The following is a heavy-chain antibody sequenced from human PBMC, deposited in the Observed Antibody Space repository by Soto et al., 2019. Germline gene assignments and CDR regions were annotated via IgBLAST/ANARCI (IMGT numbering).Heavy chain of an antibody. CDR1: GFTFSDYA. CDR3: TKISSAHYYYYVMGV. D-gene: IGHD3-22*01. V-gene: IGHV3-23*01. CDR2: ITDSGVST. Sequence: EVQLLESGGGLVQPGGSLRLSCVASGFTFSDYAMSWVRHVPGKGLEWVSAITDSGVSTYYADFVKGRFTISRDNSKNTLFLQMNSLRVEDTAIYFCTKISSAHYYYYVMGVWGQGTTVTVSS. J-gene: IGHJ6*02.